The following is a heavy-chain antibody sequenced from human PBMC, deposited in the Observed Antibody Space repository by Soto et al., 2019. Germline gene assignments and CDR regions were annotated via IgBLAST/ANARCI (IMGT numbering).Heavy chain of an antibody. CDR1: GFTFSSYG. D-gene: IGHD4-17*01. Sequence: QVQLVESGGGVVQPWRSLRLSCAASGFTFSSYGMHWVRQAPGKGLEWVAVIWYDRSNKYYADSVKGRFTISRDNSKNTLYLQMNSLRAEDTAVYYCARGSPPSRGALDYWGQGTLVTVSS. CDR2: IWYDRSNK. CDR3: ARGSPPSRGALDY. J-gene: IGHJ4*02. V-gene: IGHV3-33*01.